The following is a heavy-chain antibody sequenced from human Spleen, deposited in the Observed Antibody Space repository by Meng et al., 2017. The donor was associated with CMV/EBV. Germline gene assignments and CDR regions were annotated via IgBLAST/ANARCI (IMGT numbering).Heavy chain of an antibody. D-gene: IGHD3-10*01. CDR1: GFTFSSYW. J-gene: IGHJ4*02. CDR3: VKYRFGAFDY. CDR2: IKQDGREK. Sequence: LSCAASGFTFSSYWMSWVRQAPGKGLEWVANIKQDGREKYYVDSVKGRFTISRDNAKNSLYLQMNSLRAEDTAVYYCVKYRFGAFDYWGQGTLVTVSS. V-gene: IGHV3-7*01.